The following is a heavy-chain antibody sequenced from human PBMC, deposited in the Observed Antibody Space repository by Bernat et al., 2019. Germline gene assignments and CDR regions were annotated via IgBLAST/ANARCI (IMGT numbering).Heavy chain of an antibody. CDR1: GFSLITTGVG. CDR3: AASLGGVLGAVTHTFDI. J-gene: IGHJ3*02. CDR2: LYWDEYK. V-gene: IGHV2-5*02. Sequence: QITLKESGPTLVKPTQTLTLTCAFSGFSLITTGVGVGWIRQPPGKALEWLALLYWDEYKYYSPSLKSRLTITKDTSKNQVVLTMTNMDPVDTATYYCAASLGGVLGAVTHTFDIWGQGSMVTVSS. D-gene: IGHD1-26*01.